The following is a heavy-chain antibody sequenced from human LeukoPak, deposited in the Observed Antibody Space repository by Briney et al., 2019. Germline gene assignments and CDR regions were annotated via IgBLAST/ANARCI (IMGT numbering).Heavy chain of an antibody. CDR2: VSNSGSST. D-gene: IGHD1-26*01. V-gene: IGHV3-23*01. CDR3: AAGVGGDY. J-gene: IGHJ4*02. Sequence: PRGSLRLSCAASGFTFSTSSMRWDRQAPGKGLELVSGVSNSGSSTYYADSVKGRFTISRDNSKNTLFLKMNSLRAEDTAVYYCAAGVGGDYWGQGALVTVSS. CDR1: GFTFSTSS.